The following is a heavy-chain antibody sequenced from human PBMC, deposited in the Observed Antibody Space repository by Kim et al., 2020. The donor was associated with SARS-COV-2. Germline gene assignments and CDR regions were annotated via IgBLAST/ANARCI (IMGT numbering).Heavy chain of an antibody. D-gene: IGHD1-26*01. Sequence: ADSVKGRFTISRDNSKNTLYLQMNSLRAEDTAVYYCARDAGYSGSYYFDYWGQGTLVTVSS. CDR3: ARDAGYSGSYYFDY. V-gene: IGHV3-30*01. J-gene: IGHJ4*02.